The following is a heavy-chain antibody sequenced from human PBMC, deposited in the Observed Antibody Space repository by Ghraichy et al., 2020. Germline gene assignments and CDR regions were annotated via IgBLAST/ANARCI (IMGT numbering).Heavy chain of an antibody. J-gene: IGHJ5*02. CDR2: IIPLFDTA. D-gene: IGHD2-15*01. Sequence: SVKVSCKASGGTFSSYAITWVRQAPGQGLEWMGGIIPLFDTANYAQQFQGRVTITADESTSTAYMELSSLRSEDTAVYYCARDRVVVAGAEFVSGWFDPWGQGTLVTVSS. CDR1: GGTFSSYA. V-gene: IGHV1-69*13. CDR3: ARDRVVVAGAEFVSGWFDP.